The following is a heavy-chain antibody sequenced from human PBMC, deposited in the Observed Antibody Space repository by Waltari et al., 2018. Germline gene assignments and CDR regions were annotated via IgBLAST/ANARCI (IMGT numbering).Heavy chain of an antibody. D-gene: IGHD5-12*01. J-gene: IGHJ4*02. V-gene: IGHV4-59*01. Sequence: QVQLQESGPGLVKPSETLSLTCTVSGGSISSYYWSWIRQPPGKGLEWIGYIYYSGSTNYNPSLKIRVTISVDTSKNQFSLKLSSVTAADTAVYYCARGHVEMATIYDYRGQGTLVTVSS. CDR1: GGSISSYY. CDR3: ARGHVEMATIYDY. CDR2: IYYSGST.